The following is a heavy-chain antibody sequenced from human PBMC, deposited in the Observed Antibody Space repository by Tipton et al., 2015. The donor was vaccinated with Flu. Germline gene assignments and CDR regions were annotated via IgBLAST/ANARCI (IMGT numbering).Heavy chain of an antibody. J-gene: IGHJ4*02. V-gene: IGHV4-59*12. D-gene: IGHD2-2*01. CDR2: IYNTAYT. CDR3: ARDPSLGMPEYFDH. CDR1: GGSSGSYY. Sequence: TLSLTCTVSGGSSGSYYWNWIRQPPGKGLEWIGYIYNTAYTKYSPSLKSRVSISVDTSKKQFSLQVRSVTAADTAVYYCARDPSLGMPEYFDHLGQGILVTASS.